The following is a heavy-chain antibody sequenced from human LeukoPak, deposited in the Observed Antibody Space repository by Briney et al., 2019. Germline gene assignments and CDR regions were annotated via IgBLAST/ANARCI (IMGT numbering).Heavy chain of an antibody. CDR1: GYTFTSYG. CDR3: ARDRDISYYYGSGSLNYGMDV. V-gene: IGHV1-18*01. D-gene: IGHD3-10*01. J-gene: IGHJ6*02. Sequence: ASVKVSCKASGYTFTSYGISWVRQAPGQGLEWMGWISAYNGNTNYAQKLQGRVTMTTDTSTSTAYMELRSLRSDDTAVYYCARDRDISYYYGSGSLNYGMDVWGQGTTVTVSS. CDR2: ISAYNGNT.